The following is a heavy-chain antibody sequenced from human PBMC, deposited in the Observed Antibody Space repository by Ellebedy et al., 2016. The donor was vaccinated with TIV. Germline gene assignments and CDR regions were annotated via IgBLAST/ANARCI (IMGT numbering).Heavy chain of an antibody. D-gene: IGHD6-13*01. J-gene: IGHJ2*01. V-gene: IGHV4-39*06. CDR2: IYYSGST. CDR1: GGSISSSSYY. CDR3: ARVAITAAVGGGFFDL. Sequence: MPSETLSLTCTVSGGSISSSSYYWGWIRQPPGKGLEWIGSIYYSGSTYYNPSLKSRVTISVDTSKNQFPLKLSSVTAADTAVYYCARVAITAAVGGGFFDLWGRGTLVTVSS.